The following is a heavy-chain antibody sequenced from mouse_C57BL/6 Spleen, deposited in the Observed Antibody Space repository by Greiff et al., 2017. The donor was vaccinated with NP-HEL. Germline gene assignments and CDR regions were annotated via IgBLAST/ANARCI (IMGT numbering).Heavy chain of an antibody. D-gene: IGHD1-1*01. Sequence: VQLQESGPELVKPGASVKISCKASGYAFSSSWMNWVKQRPGKGLEWIGRIYPGDGDTNYTGKFKGKATLTADKSSSTAYMQLSSLTSEEAAVYFYGGTDYYGGSSGRFAYWGQGTLVTVSA. CDR1: GYAFSSSW. CDR3: GGTDYYGGSSGRFAY. CDR2: IYPGDGDT. J-gene: IGHJ3*01. V-gene: IGHV1-82*01.